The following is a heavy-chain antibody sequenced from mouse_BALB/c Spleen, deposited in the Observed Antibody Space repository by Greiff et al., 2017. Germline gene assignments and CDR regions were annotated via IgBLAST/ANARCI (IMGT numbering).Heavy chain of an antibody. CDR2: ISSGSSTI. J-gene: IGHJ2*01. CDR3: ACDSSGYYFDY. V-gene: IGHV5-17*02. Sequence: EVQLQQSGGGLVQPGGSRKLSCAASGFTFSSFGMHWVRQAPEKGLEWVAYISSGSSTIYYADTVKGRFTISRDNPKNTLFLQMTSLRSEDTAMYYCACDSSGYYFDYWGQGTTLTVSS. CDR1: GFTFSSFG. D-gene: IGHD3-2*01.